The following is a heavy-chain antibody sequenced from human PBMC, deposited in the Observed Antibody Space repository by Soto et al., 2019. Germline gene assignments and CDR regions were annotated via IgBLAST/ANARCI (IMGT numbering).Heavy chain of an antibody. V-gene: IGHV4-30-4*01. CDR2: IDYSGST. Sequence: SETLSLTCCVSGGSISKTDYYWNWIRQSPGKGLAWIGSIDYSGSTYYNPSRKSRVIISADTSKNLFSLKLRSVTAADTALYFFARDGPHCYGMDVWGQGTTVTGSS. CDR1: GGSISKTDYY. J-gene: IGHJ6*02. CDR3: ARDGPHCYGMDV.